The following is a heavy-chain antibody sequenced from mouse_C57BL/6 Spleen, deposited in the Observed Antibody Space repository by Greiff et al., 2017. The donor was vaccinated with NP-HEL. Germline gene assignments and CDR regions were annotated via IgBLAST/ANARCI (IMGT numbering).Heavy chain of an antibody. CDR1: GYTFTSYW. V-gene: IGHV1-50*01. J-gene: IGHJ1*03. D-gene: IGHD1-1*01. CDR3: ARRPDYYGSSPNWYFDV. CDR2: IDPSDSYT. Sequence: VQLQQSGAELVKPGASVKLSCKASGYTFTSYWMQWVKQRPGQGLEWIGEIDPSDSYTNYNQKFKGKATLTVDPSSSTAYMQLSSLTSEDSAVYYCARRPDYYGSSPNWYFDVWGTGTTVTVSS.